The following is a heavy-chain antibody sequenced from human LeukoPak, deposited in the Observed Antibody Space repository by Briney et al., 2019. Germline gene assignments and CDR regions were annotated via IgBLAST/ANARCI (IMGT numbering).Heavy chain of an antibody. CDR3: ARGRSIVATTHDYYYYMDV. CDR1: GYTFTSYV. CDR2: ISAYNGNT. J-gene: IGHJ6*03. Sequence: ASVKVSCKASGYTFTSYVISWVRQAPGQGLEWMGWISAYNGNTNYAQKLQGRVTMTTDTSTTTAYMELRSLRSDDTAVYYCARGRSIVATTHDYYYYMDVWGKGTTVTVSS. D-gene: IGHD5-12*01. V-gene: IGHV1-18*01.